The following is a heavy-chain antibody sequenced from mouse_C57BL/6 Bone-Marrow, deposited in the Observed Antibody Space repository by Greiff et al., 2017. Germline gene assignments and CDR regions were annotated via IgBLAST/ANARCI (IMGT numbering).Heavy chain of an antibody. D-gene: IGHD1-1*01. CDR2: IYPRDGST. CDR3: ARRDYYGSSFAMDY. Sequence: LQESDAELVKPGASVKISCKVSGYTFTDHTIHWMKQRPEQGLEWIGYIYPRDGSTKYNEKFKGKATLTADKSSSTAYMQLNSLTSEDSAVYFCARRDYYGSSFAMDYWGQGTSVTVSS. CDR1: GYTFTDHT. V-gene: IGHV1-78*01. J-gene: IGHJ4*01.